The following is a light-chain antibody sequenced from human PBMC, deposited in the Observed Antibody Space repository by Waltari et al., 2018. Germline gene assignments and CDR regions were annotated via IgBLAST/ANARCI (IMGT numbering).Light chain of an antibody. J-gene: IGKJ2*01. Sequence: VLTQSPGTLSLSTGERATLSCRASQSLTKRYLAWYQQKPGQSPRLLIYGASSGAAGIPDRFSGSGSGTDFTLTISRLEPEDFAVYYCQQYGSSVLYTFGQGTKLEIK. CDR1: QSLTKRY. V-gene: IGKV3-20*01. CDR2: GAS. CDR3: QQYGSSVLYT.